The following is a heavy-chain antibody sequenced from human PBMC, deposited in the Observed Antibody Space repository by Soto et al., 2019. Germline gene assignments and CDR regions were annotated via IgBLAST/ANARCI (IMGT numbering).Heavy chain of an antibody. D-gene: IGHD3-10*01. J-gene: IGHJ6*02. CDR1: GGSISSYC. CDR2: IYYSGST. CDR3: ARGIGSGSYFWYYYYGMDV. Sequence: SETLSLTCTVSGGSISSYCWSWIRQPPGKGLEWIGYIYYSGSTNYNPSLKSRVTISVDTSKNQFSLKLSSVTAADTAVYYCARGIGSGSYFWYYYYGMDVWGQGTTVTVSS. V-gene: IGHV4-59*01.